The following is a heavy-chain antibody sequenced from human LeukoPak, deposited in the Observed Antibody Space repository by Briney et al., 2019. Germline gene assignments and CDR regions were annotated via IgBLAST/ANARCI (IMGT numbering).Heavy chain of an antibody. CDR3: ARDRRREVLTQDY. CDR2: ISSSSSYI. D-gene: IGHD1-14*01. Sequence: PGGSLRLSCAASGFTFSSYSMNWVPQAPGKGLEWVSCISSSSSYIYYADSVKGRFTISRDNAKNSLYLQMNSLRAEDTAEYYCARDRRREVLTQDYWGQGTLVTVSS. V-gene: IGHV3-21*01. CDR1: GFTFSSYS. J-gene: IGHJ4*02.